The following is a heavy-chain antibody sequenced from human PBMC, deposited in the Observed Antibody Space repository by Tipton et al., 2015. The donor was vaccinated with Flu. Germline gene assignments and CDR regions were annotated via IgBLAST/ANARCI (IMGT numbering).Heavy chain of an antibody. CDR2: IWASGGV. Sequence: TLSLTCAVSGGSLDNYFWNWVRQSAGGRLEWICRIWASGGVDYNPSLKARVSMSVDTAETHFSLMLRSLTAADTAVYYCARLSYYDVDLKNFYFDYWGQGALVTVSS. V-gene: IGHV4-4*07. J-gene: IGHJ4*02. CDR1: GGSLDNYF. CDR3: ARLSYYDVDLKNFYFDY. D-gene: IGHD3-10*02.